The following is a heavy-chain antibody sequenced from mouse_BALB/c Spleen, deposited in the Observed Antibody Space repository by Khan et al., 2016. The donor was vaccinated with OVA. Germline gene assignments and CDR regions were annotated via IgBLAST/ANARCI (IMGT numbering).Heavy chain of an antibody. CDR2: INPSTGYT. CDR1: GYTFANYW. CDR3: TRLGYSYGTTVDY. D-gene: IGHD1-1*01. Sequence: QVQLQQSGAELAKPGASVKMSCKASGYTFANYWMHWIKQRPGQGLEWIGYINPSTGYTDYNQKFKDKATLTADKSSSTAYMQLSSLTSEDAAVYYCTRLGYSYGTTVDYWGQGTTLTVSS. V-gene: IGHV1-7*01. J-gene: IGHJ2*01.